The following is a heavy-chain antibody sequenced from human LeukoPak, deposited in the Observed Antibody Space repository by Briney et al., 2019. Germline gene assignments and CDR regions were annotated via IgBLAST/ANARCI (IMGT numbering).Heavy chain of an antibody. CDR3: AREGYASGTRYGMDV. Sequence: GGSLRLSRAASGFTVTNNYMSWVRQAPGEGLEWVSVIYAGGTTSYADSVKGRFTISRDSSKNTLYLQMNSLRAEDTAVYYCAREGYASGTRYGMDVWGQGTTVTVSS. CDR1: GFTVTNNY. J-gene: IGHJ6*02. V-gene: IGHV3-66*01. CDR2: IYAGGTT. D-gene: IGHD3-10*01.